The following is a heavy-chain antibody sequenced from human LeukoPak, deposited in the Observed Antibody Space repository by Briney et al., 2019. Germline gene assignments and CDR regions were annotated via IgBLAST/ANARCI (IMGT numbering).Heavy chain of an antibody. J-gene: IGHJ4*02. D-gene: IGHD6-6*01. V-gene: IGHV3-11*04. CDR2: ISGSSGTI. CDR1: GFTFGDYY. Sequence: GGSLSLSCAASGFTFGDYYMSWIRQAPGKGLEWVSYISGSSGTIYCADSVKGRFTISRDNAENSLYLQLNSLRAEDTAVYYCARRAARSPYFDYWGQGTLVTVSS. CDR3: ARRAARSPYFDY.